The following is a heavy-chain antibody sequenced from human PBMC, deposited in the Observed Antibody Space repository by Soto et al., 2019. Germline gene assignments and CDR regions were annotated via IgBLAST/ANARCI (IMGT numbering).Heavy chain of an antibody. CDR2: ISTSSSFI. CDR3: ARENKDVNKSTSISSGFHGMDV. D-gene: IGHD2-2*01. Sequence: VGSLRLSCAGSGFPFLSHSMNWVRQAPGRGLEWVASISTSSSFIYYGDSVRGRFIISRDNAKNSLDLQMDSLRVEDTAVYYCARENKDVNKSTSISSGFHGMDVWGQGITVTVSS. J-gene: IGHJ6*02. CDR1: GFPFLSHS. V-gene: IGHV3-21*01.